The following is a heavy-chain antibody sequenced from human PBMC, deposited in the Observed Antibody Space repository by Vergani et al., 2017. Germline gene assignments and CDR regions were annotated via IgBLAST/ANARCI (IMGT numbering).Heavy chain of an antibody. CDR1: GFTFSSYG. CDR3: AKDRDLQYFDY. V-gene: IGHV3-30*18. Sequence: QVQLVESGGGVVQPGRSLRLSCAASGFTFSSYGMHWVRQAPGKGLEWVAVISYDGSNKYYADSVKGRFTISRDNSKNTLYLQMNSLRAEDTAVYYCAKDRDLQYFDYWGQGTLVTVSS. CDR2: ISYDGSNK. J-gene: IGHJ4*02. D-gene: IGHD1-1*01.